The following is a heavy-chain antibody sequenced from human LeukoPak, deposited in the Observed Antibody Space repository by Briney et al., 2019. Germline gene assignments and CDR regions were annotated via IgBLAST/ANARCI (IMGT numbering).Heavy chain of an antibody. Sequence: TGESLRLSCAASGFTFNNYDMSWVRQAPGKGLEWVSYISSSSYTVYYAGSLKGRFTISRDNAKNSLYLQMNSLRAEDTAVYYCARDHRWYYGSGSGDYGMDVWGQGTTVTVSS. J-gene: IGHJ6*02. D-gene: IGHD3-10*01. CDR2: ISSSSYTV. CDR3: ARDHRWYYGSGSGDYGMDV. CDR1: GFTFNNYD. V-gene: IGHV3-48*01.